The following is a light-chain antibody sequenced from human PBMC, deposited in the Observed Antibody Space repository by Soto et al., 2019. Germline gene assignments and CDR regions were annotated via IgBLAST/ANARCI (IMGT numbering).Light chain of an antibody. V-gene: IGKV3-11*01. Sequence: EIVLTRSPATLSLSPGERATLSCRASQSIRTSLAWYQQKPGQAPRLVIFDASNRANGVPARFGGSGSGTDFTLTINRLEPEDFAVYYCQKRNVWPPITFGQGTRLEIK. CDR2: DAS. CDR1: QSIRTS. J-gene: IGKJ5*01. CDR3: QKRNVWPPIT.